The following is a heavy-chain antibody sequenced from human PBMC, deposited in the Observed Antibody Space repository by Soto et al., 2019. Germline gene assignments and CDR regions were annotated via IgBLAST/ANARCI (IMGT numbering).Heavy chain of an antibody. CDR2: ISSSSSYI. Sequence: GGSLRLSCAASGFTFSSYSMNWVRQAPGKGLEWVSSISSSSSYIYYADSVKGRFTISRDNAKNSLYLQMNSLRAEDTAVYYCARDSRGYSSGWYKDGGDAFDIWGQGTMVTVSS. J-gene: IGHJ3*02. CDR3: ARDSRGYSSGWYKDGGDAFDI. D-gene: IGHD6-19*01. CDR1: GFTFSSYS. V-gene: IGHV3-21*01.